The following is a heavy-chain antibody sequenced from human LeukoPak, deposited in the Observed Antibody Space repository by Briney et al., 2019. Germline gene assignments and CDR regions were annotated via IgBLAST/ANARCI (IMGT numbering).Heavy chain of an antibody. J-gene: IGHJ4*02. CDR3: ARAYYDSGGYYYDY. D-gene: IGHD3-22*01. V-gene: IGHV3-66*02. Sequence: GGSLRLSCAASGFTVSSNYMSWVRQAPGKGLEWVSVIYSGGSTYYADSVKGRFTISRDNSKNTLYLQMGSLSAEDMAVYYCARAYYDSGGYYYDYWGQGTLVTVSS. CDR1: GFTVSSNY. CDR2: IYSGGST.